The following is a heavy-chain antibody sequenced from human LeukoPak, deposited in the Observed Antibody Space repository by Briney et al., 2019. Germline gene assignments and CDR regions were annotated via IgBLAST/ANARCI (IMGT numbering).Heavy chain of an antibody. CDR2: IRSDASNK. J-gene: IGHJ3*02. D-gene: IGHD4-17*01. V-gene: IGHV3-33*01. CDR1: GFNFRNYD. CDR3: ARAYYVDTTGHDSDALDI. Sequence: PGRSLRLSCAASGFNFRNYDMHWVRQAPGKGLEWVASIRSDASNKYYADSVKGRFTISRDNAKNTLFLQMNSLRAEDTAVYYCARAYYVDTTGHDSDALDIWGRGTMVTVSS.